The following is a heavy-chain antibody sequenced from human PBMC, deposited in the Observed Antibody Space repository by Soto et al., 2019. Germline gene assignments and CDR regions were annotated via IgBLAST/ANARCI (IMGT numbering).Heavy chain of an antibody. V-gene: IGHV3-53*01. D-gene: IGHD3-10*01. CDR1: GFTVSNNY. J-gene: IGHJ4*02. CDR3: PAQPGGGGY. Sequence: EVQLVESGGGLIQPGGSLRLSCAVSGFTVSNNYMSWVRQAPGKGLEGVSVIYSGGYTAYGDSVKGRFTISRDNSNKTLYPQINALGADHPAVSYWPAQPGGGGYGGQGTLVTVSS. CDR2: IYSGGYT.